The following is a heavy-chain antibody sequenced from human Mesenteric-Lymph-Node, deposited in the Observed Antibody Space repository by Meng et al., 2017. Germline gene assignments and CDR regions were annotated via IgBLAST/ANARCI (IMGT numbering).Heavy chain of an antibody. CDR1: GGSIRSHY. CDR2: VYYNGST. J-gene: IGHJ6*02. D-gene: IGHD1-1*01. Sequence: SETLSLTCTVSGGSIRSHYWSWIRQPPGKGLEWIGFVYYNGSTNYNPSLKSRVTISVDTSKSQFSLKLSSVTAADTAVYYCARGRTQRYAYYYYYCMDVWGQGTTVTVSS. V-gene: IGHV4-59*11. CDR3: ARGRTQRYAYYYYYCMDV.